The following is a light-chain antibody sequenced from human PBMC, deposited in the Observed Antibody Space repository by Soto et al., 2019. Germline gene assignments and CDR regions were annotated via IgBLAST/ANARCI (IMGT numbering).Light chain of an antibody. CDR2: GAS. CDR1: QSVSSSY. V-gene: IGKV3-20*01. CDR3: QQYGSSPFT. Sequence: EIVLTQSPGTLSLSPGERATLSCRASQSVSSSYLAWYQQKPGQAPRLLIYGASSRATGIPDRFSGSGSGTDFTLTISRLEPEAFAVYYCQQYGSSPFTFGPGNKVDIK. J-gene: IGKJ3*01.